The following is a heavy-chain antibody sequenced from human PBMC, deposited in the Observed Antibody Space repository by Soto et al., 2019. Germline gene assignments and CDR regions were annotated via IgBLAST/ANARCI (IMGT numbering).Heavy chain of an antibody. D-gene: IGHD6-19*01. CDR1: GYIFTSYW. J-gene: IGHJ6*02. CDR2: IDPRDSYT. Sequence: LKISFKGSGYIFTSYWMSWVRQMPGEGLEWMGKIDPRDSYTKYSPSFQGHVTISVEKSISTAYLQWSSLKASDTAIYYCARHSYTSAANYDHHYGMDVWGQGTTVTVSS. CDR3: ARHSYTSAANYDHHYGMDV. V-gene: IGHV5-10-1*01.